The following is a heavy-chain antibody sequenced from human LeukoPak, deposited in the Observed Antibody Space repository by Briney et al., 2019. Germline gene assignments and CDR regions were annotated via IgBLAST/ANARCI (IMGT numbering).Heavy chain of an antibody. Sequence: SETLSLTCTVSGGSISSYYWCWIRQPPGKGLEWIGYIYYSGSTNYNPSLKSRVTISVDTSKNQFSLKLSSVTAADTAVYYCARARGYSGYDPFDYWGQGTLVTVSS. V-gene: IGHV4-59*01. CDR3: ARARGYSGYDPFDY. J-gene: IGHJ4*02. CDR1: GGSISSYY. CDR2: IYYSGST. D-gene: IGHD5-12*01.